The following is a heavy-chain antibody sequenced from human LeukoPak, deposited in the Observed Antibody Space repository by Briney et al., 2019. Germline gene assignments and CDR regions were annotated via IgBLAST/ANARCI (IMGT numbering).Heavy chain of an antibody. CDR1: GCTFTSYD. CDR3: ARAKQWLKAQDY. V-gene: IGHV1-8*01. J-gene: IGHJ4*02. CDR2: MNPNSGNT. Sequence: GASVKVSCKASGCTFTSYDINWVRQATGQGLEWMGWMNPNSGNTGYAQKFQGRVTMTRNTSISTAYMELSSLRSEDTAVYYCARAKQWLKAQDYWGQGTLVTVSS. D-gene: IGHD6-19*01.